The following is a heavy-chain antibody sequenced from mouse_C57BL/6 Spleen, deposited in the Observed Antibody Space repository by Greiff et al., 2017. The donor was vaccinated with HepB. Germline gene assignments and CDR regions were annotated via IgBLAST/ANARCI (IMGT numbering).Heavy chain of an antibody. Sequence: VKLVESGPELVKPGASVKLSCKASGYTFTSYDINWVKQRPGQGLEWIGWIYPRDGSTKYNEKFKGKATLTVDTSSSTAYMELHSLTSEGSAAFFCARYGYGSPYWYFDVWGTGTTVTVSS. D-gene: IGHD1-1*01. CDR3: ARYGYGSPYWYFDV. J-gene: IGHJ1*03. CDR1: GYTFTSYD. CDR2: IYPRDGST. V-gene: IGHV1-85*01.